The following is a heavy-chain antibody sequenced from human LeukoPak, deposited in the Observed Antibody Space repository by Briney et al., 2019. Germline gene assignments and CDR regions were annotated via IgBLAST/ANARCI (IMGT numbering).Heavy chain of an antibody. CDR3: AGMVSLDY. V-gene: IGHV4-59*01. CDR2: IYYSGST. Sequence: PSETLSLTCTVSGGSISSYYWSWIRQPPGKGLEWIGYIYYSGSTNYNPSLKSRVTISVDTSKNQFSLKLSSVTAADTAVYYCAGMVSLDYWGQGTLVTVSS. J-gene: IGHJ4*02. CDR1: GGSISSYY. D-gene: IGHD5-18*01.